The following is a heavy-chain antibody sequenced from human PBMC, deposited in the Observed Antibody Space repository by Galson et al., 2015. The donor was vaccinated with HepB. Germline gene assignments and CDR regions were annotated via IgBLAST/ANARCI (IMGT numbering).Heavy chain of an antibody. CDR1: GFTFSNAW. CDR3: TTFCSGGSCYRTWSIPYYYYYMDV. Sequence: SLRLSCAASGFTFSNAWMSWVRQAPGKGLEWVGRIKSKTDGGTTDYAAPVKGRFTISRDDSKNTLYLQMNSLKTEDTAVYYCTTFCSGGSCYRTWSIPYYYYYMDVWGKGTTVTVSS. V-gene: IGHV3-15*01. CDR2: IKSKTDGGTT. D-gene: IGHD2-15*01. J-gene: IGHJ6*03.